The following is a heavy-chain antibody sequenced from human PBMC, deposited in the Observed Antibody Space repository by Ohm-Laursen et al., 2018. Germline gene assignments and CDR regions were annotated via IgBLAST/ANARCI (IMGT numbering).Heavy chain of an antibody. Sequence: SLRLSCTASGFTFSSYWMSWVRQAPGKGLEWVANIKQDGSEKYYVDSVKGRFTISRDNAKNSLYLQMNSLRAEDTAVYYCARGNYDVLTNFLSPPFFDYWGQGTLVTASS. CDR3: ARGNYDVLTNFLSPPFFDY. CDR2: IKQDGSEK. CDR1: GFTFSSYW. V-gene: IGHV3-7*01. D-gene: IGHD3-9*01. J-gene: IGHJ4*02.